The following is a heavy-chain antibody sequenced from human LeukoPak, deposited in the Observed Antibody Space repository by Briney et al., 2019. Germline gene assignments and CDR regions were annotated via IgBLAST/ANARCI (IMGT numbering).Heavy chain of an antibody. CDR3: ARGVAARPRGYYFDY. Sequence: ASVKVSCKAFGYIFTNFGITWVRQAPGQGLEWMGWISAYNGNTNYAQKPQGRVTMTTDTSTSTAYMELRSLRSDDTAVYYCARGVAARPRGYYFDYWGQGTLVTVSS. D-gene: IGHD6-6*01. V-gene: IGHV1-18*01. J-gene: IGHJ4*02. CDR1: GYIFTNFG. CDR2: ISAYNGNT.